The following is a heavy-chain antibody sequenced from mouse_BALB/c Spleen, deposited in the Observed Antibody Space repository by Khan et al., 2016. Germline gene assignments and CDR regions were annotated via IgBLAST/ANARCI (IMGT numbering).Heavy chain of an antibody. J-gene: IGHJ4*01. Sequence: EVQLVESGGGLVQPKGSLTLSCAASGFTFTTYAMNWVRQAPGKGLEWVARISSKSNNYATYSADSVKDRITISRDDSQSMLYLQMKHLKTEATAMYYCVRHDRYALYAMDYWGQGTSVTVSS. V-gene: IGHV10-1*02. CDR2: ISSKSNNYAT. D-gene: IGHD2-14*01. CDR1: GFTFTTYA. CDR3: VRHDRYALYAMDY.